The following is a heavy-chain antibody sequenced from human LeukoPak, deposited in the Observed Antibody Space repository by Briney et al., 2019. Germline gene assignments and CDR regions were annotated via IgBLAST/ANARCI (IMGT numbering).Heavy chain of an antibody. CDR3: ARGYGSGWYYFVY. CDR1: GGSISRGGYS. V-gene: IGHV4-30-2*01. Sequence: SETLSLTCTVSGGSISRGGYSWSWIRQPPGKGLEWIGYIYHSGSTYCNPYLTSRVPISVDRAKDQFSLKLSSVTAADTAVYYCARGYGSGWYYFVYWGQGTLDSVPT. J-gene: IGHJ4*02. CDR2: IYHSGST. D-gene: IGHD6-19*01.